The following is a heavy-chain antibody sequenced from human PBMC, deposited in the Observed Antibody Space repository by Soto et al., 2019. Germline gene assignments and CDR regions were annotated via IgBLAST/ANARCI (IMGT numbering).Heavy chain of an antibody. Sequence: GGSLRLSCAASGFTFSSYEMNWVRQAPGKGLEWVSYISSSGSTIYYADSVKGRFTISRDNAKNSLYLQMNSLRAEDTAVYYCARGRYCSSTSCYAFDIWGQGTMVTVSS. CDR1: GFTFSSYE. CDR2: ISSSGSTI. V-gene: IGHV3-48*03. J-gene: IGHJ3*02. CDR3: ARGRYCSSTSCYAFDI. D-gene: IGHD2-2*01.